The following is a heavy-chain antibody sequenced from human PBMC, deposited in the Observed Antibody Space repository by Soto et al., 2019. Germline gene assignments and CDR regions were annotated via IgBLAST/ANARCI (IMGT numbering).Heavy chain of an antibody. V-gene: IGHV3-33*01. CDR2: IGFDGSNE. Sequence: LRLSCAASGFTFSRHAMHWVREAPGKGLEWVTAIGFDGSNEYYADSVKGRFAISRDNSKNTLYLEMNSLRAEDTGVNYSARDISYADYVNVGCSMDVWGQGTTATVSS. D-gene: IGHD4-17*01. CDR1: GFTFSRHA. J-gene: IGHJ6*02. CDR3: ARDISYADYVNVGCSMDV.